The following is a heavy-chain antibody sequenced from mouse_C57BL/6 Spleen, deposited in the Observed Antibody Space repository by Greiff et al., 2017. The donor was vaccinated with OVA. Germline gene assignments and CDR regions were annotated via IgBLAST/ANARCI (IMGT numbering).Heavy chain of an antibody. V-gene: IGHV5-17*01. J-gene: IGHJ3*01. CDR3: ARTNWDEGAWFAY. Sequence: EVQLVESGGGLVKPGGSLKLSCAASGFTFSDYGMHWVRQAPEKGLEWVAYISSGSSTIYYADTVKGRFTISRDNAKNTLFLQMTSLRSEDTAMYYCARTNWDEGAWFAYWGQGTLVTVSA. CDR1: GFTFSDYG. D-gene: IGHD4-1*01. CDR2: ISSGSSTI.